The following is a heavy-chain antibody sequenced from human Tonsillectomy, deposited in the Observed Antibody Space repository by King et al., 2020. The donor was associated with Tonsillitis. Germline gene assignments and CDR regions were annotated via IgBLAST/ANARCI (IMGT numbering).Heavy chain of an antibody. D-gene: IGHD2-15*01. CDR1: GFTFSSYA. V-gene: IGHV3-23*04. J-gene: IGHJ1*01. Sequence: VQLVESGGGLVQPGGSLRLSCAASGFTFSSYAMRWVRQAPGGGLEWVSSITDSGAGTYKAESVRGRFTISRENSKNIKYLQMNRLRVHDTAVYYCVKAPPRVGYLQHWGQGTLVTVSS. CDR2: ITDSGAGT. CDR3: VKAPPRVGYLQH.